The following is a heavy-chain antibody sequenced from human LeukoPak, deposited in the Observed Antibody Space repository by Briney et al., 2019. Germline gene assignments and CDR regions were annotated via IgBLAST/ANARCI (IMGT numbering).Heavy chain of an antibody. CDR3: ARGGGSYFDY. Sequence: SETLSLTCAVYGGSFSGYYWSWIRQPPGKGLEWIGEINHSGSTNYNPSLKSRVTISVDTSKNQFSLKLSSVTAADTAVYYCARGGGSYFDYWGQGTLVTVSS. CDR2: INHSGST. CDR1: GGSFSGYY. V-gene: IGHV4-34*01. J-gene: IGHJ4*02. D-gene: IGHD4-23*01.